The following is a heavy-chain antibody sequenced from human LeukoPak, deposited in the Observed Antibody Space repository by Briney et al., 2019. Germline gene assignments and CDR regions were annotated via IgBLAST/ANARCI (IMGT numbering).Heavy chain of an antibody. D-gene: IGHD2-2*01. V-gene: IGHV3-23*01. CDR1: GFTFSSYA. CDR2: ISGYGGST. CDR3: AKLGSIVVVPAAGASYNWFDP. Sequence: GGSLRLSCAASGFTFSSYAMSWVRQAPGKGLEWVSDISGYGGSTYYADSVKGRFTISRDNSKNTLYLQMNRLRAEDTAVYYCAKLGSIVVVPAAGASYNWFDPWGQGTLVTVSS. J-gene: IGHJ5*02.